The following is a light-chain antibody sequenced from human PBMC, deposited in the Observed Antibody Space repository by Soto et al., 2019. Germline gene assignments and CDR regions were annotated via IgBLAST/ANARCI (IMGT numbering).Light chain of an antibody. CDR1: QSVSSSY. CDR2: GAS. CDR3: QQYGSSPPYT. Sequence: EIVLTQSPGTLSLSPGERATLSCRARQSVSSSYLAWYQQKPGQAPPLLIYGASSRATGIPDRFSGSGSGTDFTLTVSRLEPEDFAVYYCQQYGSSPPYTFGQGTRLEIK. V-gene: IGKV3-20*01. J-gene: IGKJ5*01.